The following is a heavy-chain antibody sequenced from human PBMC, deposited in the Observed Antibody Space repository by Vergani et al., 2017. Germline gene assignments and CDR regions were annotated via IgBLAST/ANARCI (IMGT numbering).Heavy chain of an antibody. CDR2: ISGSGGST. J-gene: IGHJ6*02. Sequence: EVQLLESGGDLVQPGGSLRLSCAASGFTFNHYVMNWVRQAPGKGLEWVSGISGSGGSTYYAGSVKGRFTISRDSSKNTLYLQMNSLSAGDTAAYYCAKANPRNSGYDYLYYYHAMDVWGQGTTVTVSS. D-gene: IGHD5-12*01. CDR1: GFTFNHYV. CDR3: AKANPRNSGYDYLYYYHAMDV. V-gene: IGHV3-23*01.